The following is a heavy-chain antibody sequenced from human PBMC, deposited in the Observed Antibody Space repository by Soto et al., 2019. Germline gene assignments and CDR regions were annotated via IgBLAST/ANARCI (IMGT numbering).Heavy chain of an antibody. CDR1: GGPFSDDAHL. CDR3: ARANAYKYVRYFFDF. D-gene: IGHD1-26*01. Sequence: QVQLQESGPGLVKPSQTLSLICTVSGGPFSDDAHLWSWLRQSPGMGLEWMGHISSSERASYNPSLQSRLSISRDTSKKQFSLSLTSVTAADTAVYFCARANAYKYVRYFFDFWGQGALVTVSS. CDR2: ISSSERA. J-gene: IGHJ4*02. V-gene: IGHV4-30-4*01.